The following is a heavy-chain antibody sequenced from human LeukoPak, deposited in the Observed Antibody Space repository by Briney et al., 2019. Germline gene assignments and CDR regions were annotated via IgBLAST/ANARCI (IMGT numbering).Heavy chain of an antibody. Sequence: PSETLSLTCTVSGGSISSYHWSWIRQPPGKGLEWIGYIYYSGSTNYNPSLKSRVTISVDTSKNQFSLKLSSVTAADTAVYYCARGWDYSNRGPYYYYYYMDVWGKGTTVTVSS. CDR1: GGSISSYH. D-gene: IGHD4-11*01. CDR3: ARGWDYSNRGPYYYYYYMDV. V-gene: IGHV4-59*01. CDR2: IYYSGST. J-gene: IGHJ6*03.